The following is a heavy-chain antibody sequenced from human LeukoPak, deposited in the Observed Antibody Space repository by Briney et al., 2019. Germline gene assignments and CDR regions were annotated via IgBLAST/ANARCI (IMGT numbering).Heavy chain of an antibody. CDR3: AVSGYYAAYYYYGMDV. J-gene: IGHJ6*02. Sequence: GGSLRLSCAASGFTFSSYGMNWVRQAPGKGLVWVSRINSDGSSTSYADSVKGRFTISRDNAKNTLYLQMNSLRAEDTAVYYCAVSGYYAAYYYYGMDVWGQGTTVTVSS. V-gene: IGHV3-74*01. D-gene: IGHD3-3*01. CDR1: GFTFSSYG. CDR2: INSDGSST.